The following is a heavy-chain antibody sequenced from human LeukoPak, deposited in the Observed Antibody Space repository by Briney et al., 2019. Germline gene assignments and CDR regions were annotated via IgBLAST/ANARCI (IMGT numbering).Heavy chain of an antibody. CDR3: ARVPAAN. CDR2: ISSSSYI. D-gene: IGHD2-2*01. V-gene: IGHV3-21*01. CDR1: GFTFSCYS. Sequence: GGSLRFSCGASGFTFSCYSMSWVRQAPGKGLGWVSSISSSSYIYYADSVKGRFTISRDNAKNSLYLQMNGLRAEDTAVYYCARVPAANWGQGNLVTVSS. J-gene: IGHJ4*02.